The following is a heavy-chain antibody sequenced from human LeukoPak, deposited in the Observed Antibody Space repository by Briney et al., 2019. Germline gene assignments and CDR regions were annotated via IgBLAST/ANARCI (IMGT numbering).Heavy chain of an antibody. D-gene: IGHD3-22*01. CDR1: GFTFSTYS. CDR3: ARDVYDSSGYYAIDY. Sequence: GGSLRLSCAASGFTFSTYSLNWVRQAPGKGLEWVASISSSSTYIYYADPVKGRFTISRDNAKNSLYLQMNSLRAEDTAVYYCARDVYDSSGYYAIDYWGQGTLVTVSS. J-gene: IGHJ4*02. V-gene: IGHV3-21*01. CDR2: ISSSSTYI.